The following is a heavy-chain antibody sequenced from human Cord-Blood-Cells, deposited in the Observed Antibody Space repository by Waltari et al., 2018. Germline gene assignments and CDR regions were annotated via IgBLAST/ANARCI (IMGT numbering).Heavy chain of an antibody. CDR1: GGSISRYS. V-gene: IGHV4-4*07. CDR3: ARQAGDYYYYGMDV. CDR2: IYTSGST. Sequence: QLQLPVSGAVLVKLSETLSLTCTAPGGSISRYSWTWIRQPAGKGLEWIGRIYTSGSTNYNPSLKSRVTMSVDTSKNQFSLKLSSVTAADTAVYYCARQAGDYYYYGMDVWGQGTTVTVSS. J-gene: IGHJ6*02. D-gene: IGHD4-17*01.